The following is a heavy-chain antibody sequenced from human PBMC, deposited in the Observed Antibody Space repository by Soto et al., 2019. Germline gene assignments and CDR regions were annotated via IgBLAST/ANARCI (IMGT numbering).Heavy chain of an antibody. J-gene: IGHJ6*02. D-gene: IGHD3-10*01. CDR1: GYTFTSYD. Sequence: ASVKVSCKASGYTFTSYDINWVRQATGQGLEWMGWINPNSGGTNYAQKFQGWVTMTRDTSISTAYMELSRLRSDDTAVYYCARDIYGSGCSGGMDVWGQGTTVTVSS. CDR3: ARDIYGSGCSGGMDV. CDR2: INPNSGGT. V-gene: IGHV1-2*04.